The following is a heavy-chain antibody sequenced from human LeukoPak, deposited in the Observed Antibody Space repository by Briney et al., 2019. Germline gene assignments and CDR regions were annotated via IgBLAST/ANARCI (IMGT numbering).Heavy chain of an antibody. CDR2: IYYSGST. V-gene: IGHV4-39*07. CDR3: ARVLPTYYDFWSGPKTDAFDI. Sequence: SETLSLTCTVSGASISGSGYYWGWIRQPPGKGLEWIGSIYYSGSTYYNPSLKSRVTISVDTSKNQFSLKLSSVTAADTAVYYCARVLPTYYDFWSGPKTDAFDIWGQGTMVTVSS. CDR1: GASISGSGYY. D-gene: IGHD3-3*01. J-gene: IGHJ3*02.